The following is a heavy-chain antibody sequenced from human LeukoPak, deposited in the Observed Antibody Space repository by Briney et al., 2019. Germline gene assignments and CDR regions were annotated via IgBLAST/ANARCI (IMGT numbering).Heavy chain of an antibody. CDR1: GFTFSRYA. D-gene: IGHD3-22*01. CDR3: ARVPDYYDSSYFDY. Sequence: QSGGSLRLSCAASGFTFSRYAIHWVRQAPGKGLEWVAGISYDGSNKYYADSVKGRFTISRDNSKNTLYLQMNSLRAEDTAVYYCARVPDYYDSSYFDYWGQGTLVTVSS. V-gene: IGHV3-30-3*01. CDR2: ISYDGSNK. J-gene: IGHJ4*02.